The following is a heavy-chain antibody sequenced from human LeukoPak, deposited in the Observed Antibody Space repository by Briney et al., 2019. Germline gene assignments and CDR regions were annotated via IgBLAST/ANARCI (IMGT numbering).Heavy chain of an antibody. CDR2: IHHSGST. D-gene: IGHD3-22*01. Sequence: SETLSLTCAVSGDSISSNYWWTWVRQPPGKGLEWIGEIHHSGSTNYSPSLKSRVTVSVDNSRNDFSLSLTSVSAADTAVYYCARGIPGYFGTSGYYYEYWGQGTLVTVSS. J-gene: IGHJ4*02. CDR1: GDSISSNYW. CDR3: ARGIPGYFGTSGYYYEY. V-gene: IGHV4-4*02.